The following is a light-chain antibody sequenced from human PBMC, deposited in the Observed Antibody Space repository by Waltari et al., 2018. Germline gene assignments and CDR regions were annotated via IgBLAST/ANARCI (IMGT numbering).Light chain of an antibody. Sequence: VLTQSPGTLPLSPGDRVTLSCRASQSLTKRYLAGYQQKPGQAPRLLIYGASSRAAGIPDRFSGSGSGTDFTLTISRLEPEDFAVYYCQQYGSSILYTFGQGTKLEIK. CDR3: QQYGSSILYT. V-gene: IGKV3-20*01. CDR2: GAS. CDR1: QSLTKRY. J-gene: IGKJ2*01.